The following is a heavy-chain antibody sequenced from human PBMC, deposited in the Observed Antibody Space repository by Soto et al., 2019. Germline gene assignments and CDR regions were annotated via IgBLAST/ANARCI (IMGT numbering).Heavy chain of an antibody. CDR1: GYTFTGYY. D-gene: IGHD6-13*01. V-gene: IGHV1-2*04. J-gene: IGHJ4*02. CDR2: INPNSGGT. CDR3: ARESSSWSGKIDY. Sequence: ASVKVSCKASGYTFTGYYMHWVRQAPGQGLEWMGWINPNSGGTNYAQKFQGWVTMTRDTSISTAYMELSRLRSDDTAVYYCARESSSWSGKIDYWGQGTLVTVSS.